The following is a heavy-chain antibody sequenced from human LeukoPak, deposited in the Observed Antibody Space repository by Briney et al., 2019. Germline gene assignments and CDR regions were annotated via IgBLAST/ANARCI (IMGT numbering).Heavy chain of an antibody. V-gene: IGHV1-2*02. Sequence: ASVKVSCKASGYTFTGYYMHWVRQAPGQGLEWMGWINPNSGGTNYAQKFQGRVTMTRDTSISTAYMELSRLRSDDTAVYYCARSGSYDFWSGYYPSDYWGQGTLVTVSS. CDR2: INPNSGGT. CDR3: ARSGSYDFWSGYYPSDY. CDR1: GYTFTGYY. D-gene: IGHD3-3*01. J-gene: IGHJ4*02.